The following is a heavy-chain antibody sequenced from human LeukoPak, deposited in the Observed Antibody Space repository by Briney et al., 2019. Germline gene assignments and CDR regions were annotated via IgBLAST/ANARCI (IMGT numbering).Heavy chain of an antibody. V-gene: IGHV3-23*01. CDR2: ISGSGGST. CDR3: AKQRSEVVIAATNY. Sequence: GGSLRLSCAASGFTFSSYAMSWVRQAPGKGLEWVSAISGSGGSTYYADSVKGRFTISRDNSKDTLYLQLNSLRAEDTAVYFCAKQRSEVVIAATNYWGQGTLVTVSS. CDR1: GFTFSSYA. D-gene: IGHD2-15*01. J-gene: IGHJ4*02.